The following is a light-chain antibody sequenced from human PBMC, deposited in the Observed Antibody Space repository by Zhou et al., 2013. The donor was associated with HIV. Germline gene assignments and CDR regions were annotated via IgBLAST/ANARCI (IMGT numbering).Light chain of an antibody. CDR3: QQANSFPYT. V-gene: IGKV1-5*03. CDR1: QSINTW. CDR2: KAS. J-gene: IGKJ2*01. Sequence: DIQMTQSPSTLSASVGDRVTITCRASQSINTWLAWYQQKPGKAPKLLIYKASSLESGVPSRFSGSGSGTDFTLTITSLQPEDFATYYCQQANSFPYTFGQGTKLEI.